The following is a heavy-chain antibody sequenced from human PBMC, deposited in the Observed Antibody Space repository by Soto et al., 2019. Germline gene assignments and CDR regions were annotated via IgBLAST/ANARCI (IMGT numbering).Heavy chain of an antibody. D-gene: IGHD5-12*01. Sequence: GESLKISCKGSGYSFTSYWIGWVRQMPGKGLEWMGILYPGDSDTRYSPSFQGQVTISADKSISTAYLQWSSLKASDTAMYYCARHLYSGYDYGAFDIWGQGTMVTVSS. CDR3: ARHLYSGYDYGAFDI. CDR1: GYSFTSYW. J-gene: IGHJ3*02. V-gene: IGHV5-51*01. CDR2: LYPGDSDT.